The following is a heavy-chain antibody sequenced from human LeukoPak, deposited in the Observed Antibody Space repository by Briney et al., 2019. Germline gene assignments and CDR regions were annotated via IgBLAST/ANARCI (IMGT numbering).Heavy chain of an antibody. Sequence: ASVKVSCKASGYTFTNYGISWVRQAPGQGLEWMGCISAYNGNTNYAQKLQGRVIMTTDTSTNTAYMELRSLRSDDTAVYYCARVEFGESSSYGMDVWGQGTTVTVSS. V-gene: IGHV1-18*01. CDR2: ISAYNGNT. J-gene: IGHJ6*02. CDR3: ARVEFGESSSYGMDV. CDR1: GYTFTNYG. D-gene: IGHD3-10*01.